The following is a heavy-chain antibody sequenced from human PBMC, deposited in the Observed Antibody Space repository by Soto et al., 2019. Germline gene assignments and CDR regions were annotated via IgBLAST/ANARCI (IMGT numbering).Heavy chain of an antibody. D-gene: IGHD3-22*01. CDR2: IIPIFGTS. V-gene: IGHV1-69*13. CDR3: ARTSSYIPFYYYDSSGYLSPAFDI. J-gene: IGHJ3*02. CDR1: GGTFSSYA. Sequence: SVKVSCKASGGTFSSYAISWVRQAPGQGLEWMGGIIPIFGTSNYAQKFQGRVTITADESTSTAYMELSSLRSDDTAVYYCARTSSYIPFYYYDSSGYLSPAFDIWGQGTMVTVSS.